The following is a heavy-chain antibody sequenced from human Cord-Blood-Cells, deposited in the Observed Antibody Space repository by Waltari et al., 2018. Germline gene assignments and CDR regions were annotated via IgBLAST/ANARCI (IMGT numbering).Heavy chain of an antibody. D-gene: IGHD2-2*01. CDR2: IYSSGST. V-gene: IGHV4-31*03. CDR1: GGSNSSGGYF. J-gene: IGHJ4*02. CDR3: ARVHCSSTSCYLDY. Sequence: QVQLQESGPGLVKPSQTLSLTSTLAGGSNSSGGYFWSWIRQHPGKGLEWIWYIYSSGSTYYNPSLKSRVTISVDTSKNQFSLKLSSVTAADTAVYYCARVHCSSTSCYLDYWGQGTLVTVSS.